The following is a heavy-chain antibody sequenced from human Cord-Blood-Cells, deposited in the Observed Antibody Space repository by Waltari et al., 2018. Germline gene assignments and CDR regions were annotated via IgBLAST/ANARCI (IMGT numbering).Heavy chain of an antibody. V-gene: IGHV4-34*01. J-gene: IGHJ2*01. CDR3: ARHREEVVPHYWYFDL. CDR1: GGSFSGYY. D-gene: IGHD2-15*01. Sequence: QVQLQQWGAGLLKPSETLSLTCAVYGGSFSGYYWSWIRQPPGKGLAWIGEINHSGCTNYSPARKSRVTISVDTSKNQFSRKLSSVTAADTAVYYCARHREEVVPHYWYFDLWGRGTLVTVSS. CDR2: INHSGCT.